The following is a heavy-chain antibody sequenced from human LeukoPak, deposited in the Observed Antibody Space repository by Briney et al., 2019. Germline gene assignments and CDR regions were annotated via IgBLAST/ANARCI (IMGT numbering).Heavy chain of an antibody. Sequence: ASVKVSCKASGYTFTRYYIHWVRQAPGQGLEWMGIINPSGGGTTYSQTFQDRVTMTSDTSTTTVYMELSSLRSADTALYYCARETDIAVAANYFDYWGQGTLVAVPS. CDR1: GYTFTRYY. D-gene: IGHD6-19*01. J-gene: IGHJ4*02. V-gene: IGHV1-46*01. CDR3: ARETDIAVAANYFDY. CDR2: INPSGGGT.